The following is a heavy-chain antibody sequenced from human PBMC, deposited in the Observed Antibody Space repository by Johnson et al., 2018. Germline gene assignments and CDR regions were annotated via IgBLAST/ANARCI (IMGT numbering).Heavy chain of an antibody. CDR1: DGSSSIYY. Sequence: QVQLQQWGAGLLKPSETLSLTCAGSDGSSSIYYYIWIRQPPWKRLEWIGEVNHRGRTTYNPSLKSRVTISIDTSKNQFSLSLRSLTAADTAVYYCAKRLTGHYHDVFVIWGQGTMVTVSS. CDR2: VNHRGRT. CDR3: AKRLTGHYHDVFVI. D-gene: IGHD3-9*01. J-gene: IGHJ3*02. V-gene: IGHV4-34*01.